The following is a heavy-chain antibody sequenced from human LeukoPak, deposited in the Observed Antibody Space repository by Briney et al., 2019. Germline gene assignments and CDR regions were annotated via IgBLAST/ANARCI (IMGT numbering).Heavy chain of an antibody. Sequence: KASETLSLTCTVSGGSISSYYWSWIRQPPGKGLEWIGYIYYSGSTNYNPSLKSRVTISVDTSKNQFSLKLSSVTAADTAVYYCARKMYSSGWSPWGQGTLVTVSS. D-gene: IGHD6-19*01. CDR3: ARKMYSSGWSP. CDR2: IYYSGST. J-gene: IGHJ5*02. V-gene: IGHV4-59*12. CDR1: GGSISSYY.